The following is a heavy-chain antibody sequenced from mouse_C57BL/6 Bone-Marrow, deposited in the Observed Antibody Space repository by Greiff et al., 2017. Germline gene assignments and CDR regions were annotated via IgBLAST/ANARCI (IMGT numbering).Heavy chain of an antibody. J-gene: IGHJ3*01. CDR2: ISDGGSYT. CDR1: GFTFSSYA. CDR3: ARDPWFAY. Sequence: EVQLVESGGGLVKPGGSLKLSCAASGFTFSSYAMSWVRQTPEQRLEWVATISDGGSYTYYPDNVKGRFTISRDNAKNNLYLQMSHLKSEDTAMYYCARDPWFAYWGQGTLVTVSA. V-gene: IGHV5-4*01.